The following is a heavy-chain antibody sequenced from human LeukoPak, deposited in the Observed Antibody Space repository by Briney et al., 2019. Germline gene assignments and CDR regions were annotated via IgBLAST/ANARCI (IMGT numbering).Heavy chain of an antibody. J-gene: IGHJ6*03. CDR2: IYYSGST. CDR1: GGSISSYY. V-gene: IGHV4-59*01. D-gene: IGHD6-6*01. CDR3: ARDWGVGGRPGYMDV. Sequence: RPSETLSLTCTVSGGSISSYYWSWIQQPPGKGLEWIGYIYYSGSTNYNPPLKSRVTILVDTSKNQVSLKLSSVTAADTAVYFCARDWGVGGRPGYMDVWGKGTTVTVSS.